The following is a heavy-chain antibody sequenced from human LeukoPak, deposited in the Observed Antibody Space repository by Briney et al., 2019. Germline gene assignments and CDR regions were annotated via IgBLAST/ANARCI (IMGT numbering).Heavy chain of an antibody. CDR1: GFTFSSYG. D-gene: IGHD2-21*02. CDR3: AKESYCGGDCYSGVFDY. Sequence: GGSLRLSCAASGFTFSSYGMHWVRQAPGKGLEWVAVMSYDGSNKYYADSVKGRFTISRDNSKNTLYLQMNSLRAEDTAVNYCAKESYCGGDCYSGVFDYWGQGTLVTVSS. J-gene: IGHJ4*02. CDR2: MSYDGSNK. V-gene: IGHV3-30*18.